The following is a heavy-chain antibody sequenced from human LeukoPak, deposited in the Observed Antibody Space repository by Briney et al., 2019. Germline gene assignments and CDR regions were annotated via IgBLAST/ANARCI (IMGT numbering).Heavy chain of an antibody. Sequence: GGSLRLSCAASGFTFSSYWMSWVRQAPGKGLEWVANIKQDGSEKYYVDSVKGRFTISRDNAKNSLYLQMNSLRAEDTAVYYCARGPSPTVAGQTPEKYWGQGTLVTVSS. CDR3: ARGPSPTVAGQTPEKY. J-gene: IGHJ4*02. CDR1: GFTFSSYW. D-gene: IGHD4-23*01. CDR2: IKQDGSEK. V-gene: IGHV3-7*01.